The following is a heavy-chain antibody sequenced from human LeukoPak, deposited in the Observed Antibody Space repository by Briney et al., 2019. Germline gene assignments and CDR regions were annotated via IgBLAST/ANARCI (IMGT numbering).Heavy chain of an antibody. CDR3: ARVDTAMVIKTDY. V-gene: IGHV1-2*02. D-gene: IGHD5-18*01. Sequence: ASVKVSCKASGYTFTNYYMHWVRQAPGQGLEWMGWINPDSGATNYAQNSQGRVTMTRGTSISTAYMELSSLRSDDTAVYYCARVDTAMVIKTDYWGQGTLVTVSS. CDR2: INPDSGAT. CDR1: GYTFTNYY. J-gene: IGHJ4*02.